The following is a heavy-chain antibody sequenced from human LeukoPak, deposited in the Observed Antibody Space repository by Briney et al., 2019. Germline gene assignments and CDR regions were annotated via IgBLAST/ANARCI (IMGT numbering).Heavy chain of an antibody. D-gene: IGHD6-19*01. J-gene: IGHJ5*01. CDR1: GYTFGSDD. V-gene: IGHV1-8*03. CDR2: INPNNGNL. CDR3: ARDMEGAGTPFGC. Sequence: ASVKVSCKAYGYTFGSDDINWVRQATGQGLEWMGWINPNNGNLGYAQKFQGRVTITRNTPISTAYMELSSLTSEDTAVYYCARDMEGAGTPFGCWGQGTLVTVSS.